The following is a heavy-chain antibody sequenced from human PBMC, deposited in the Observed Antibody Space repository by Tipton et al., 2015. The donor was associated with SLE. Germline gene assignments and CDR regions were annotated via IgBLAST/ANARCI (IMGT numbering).Heavy chain of an antibody. CDR3: ARHAYDFWRGFYHHVIDV. CDR1: GGSISGNY. D-gene: IGHD3-3*01. V-gene: IGHV4-59*08. CDR2: IDQIGSA. Sequence: TLSLTCIVSGGSISGNYWSWIRQPPGKRLEWIGYIDQIGSANYNPSLQSRVTISVGKSTPQFSLKLTSVTAADSAIYYCARHAYDFWRGFYHHVIDVWGQGTIITVSS. J-gene: IGHJ3*01.